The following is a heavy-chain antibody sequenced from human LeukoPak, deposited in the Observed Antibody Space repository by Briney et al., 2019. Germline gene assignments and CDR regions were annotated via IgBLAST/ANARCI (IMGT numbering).Heavy chain of an antibody. V-gene: IGHV4-31*03. Sequence: SQTLSLTCTVSGGSISSGGYYWSWIRQHPGKGLEWIGYIYYSGSTYYNPSLKSRVTISVDTSKNQFSLKLSSVTAADTAVYYCTVLQIKTNWYIDYWGQGSLVTVSS. J-gene: IGHJ4*02. CDR3: TVLQIKTNWYIDY. CDR2: IYYSGST. CDR1: GGSISSGGYY. D-gene: IGHD1-1*01.